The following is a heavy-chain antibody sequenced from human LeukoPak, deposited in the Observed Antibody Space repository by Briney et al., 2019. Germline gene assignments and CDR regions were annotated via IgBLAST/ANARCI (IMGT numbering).Heavy chain of an antibody. J-gene: IGHJ6*02. Sequence: ASVKVSCKASGYTFTSYGISWVRQAPGQGLEWMGWISAYNGNTNYAQRLQGRVTMTTDTSTSTAYMELRSLRSDDTAVYYCARVQKLGYSSGWYPGYYGMDVWGQGTTVTVSS. CDR1: GYTFTSYG. V-gene: IGHV1-18*01. D-gene: IGHD6-19*01. CDR2: ISAYNGNT. CDR3: ARVQKLGYSSGWYPGYYGMDV.